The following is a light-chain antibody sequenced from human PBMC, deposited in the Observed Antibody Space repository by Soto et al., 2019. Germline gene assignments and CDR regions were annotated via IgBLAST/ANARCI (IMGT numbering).Light chain of an antibody. Sequence: QSALTQPASVSGSPGQSITISCAGTSSDIGNYNLVSWYQQHPDKAPKFILYEVTKRPSGVSTRFSGSKSGNTASLTISGLQAEDEADYYCCSYANISTPVVFGGGTKVTVL. V-gene: IGLV2-23*02. CDR1: SSDIGNYNL. CDR2: EVT. CDR3: CSYANISTPVV. J-gene: IGLJ3*02.